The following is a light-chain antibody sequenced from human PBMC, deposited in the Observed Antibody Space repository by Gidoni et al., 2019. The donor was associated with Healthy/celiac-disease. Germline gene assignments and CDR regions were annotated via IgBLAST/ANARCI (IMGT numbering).Light chain of an antibody. CDR3: QQYNNWPPWT. CDR1: QSVSSN. V-gene: IGKV3-15*01. J-gene: IGKJ1*01. Sequence: EIVMTQSPATLSVSPGERATLSCRTSQSVSSNLAWYQQKPGQAPRLLIYGASTRATGIPARFSGSGSGTEFTLTISSLQSKDFAVYYCQQYNNWPPWTFXQXTKVEIK. CDR2: GAS.